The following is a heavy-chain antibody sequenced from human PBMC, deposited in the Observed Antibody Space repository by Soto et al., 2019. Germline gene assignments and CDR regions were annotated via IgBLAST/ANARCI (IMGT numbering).Heavy chain of an antibody. CDR2: ISAYNGNT. CDR3: ARAVDYYDSSGYYTHEYFQH. CDR1: GYTLTSYA. D-gene: IGHD3-22*01. J-gene: IGHJ1*01. V-gene: IGHV1-18*01. Sequence: ASVKVSCKASGYTLTSYAMHWVRQAPGQRLEWMGWISAYNGNTNYAQKVQGRVTMTTDTSTSTAYMELRSLRSDDTAVYYCARAVDYYDSSGYYTHEYFQHWGQGTLVTVS.